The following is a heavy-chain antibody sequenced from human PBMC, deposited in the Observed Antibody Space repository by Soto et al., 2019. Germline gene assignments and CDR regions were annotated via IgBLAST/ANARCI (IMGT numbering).Heavy chain of an antibody. CDR3: ARRRTMVRGVMDV. J-gene: IGHJ6*02. CDR1: GGSFSGYY. Sequence: SETLSLTCAVYGGSFSGYYWSWIRQPPGKGLEWIGEINHSGSTNYNPSLKSRVTISVDTSKNQFSLKLSSVTAADTAVYYCARRRTMVRGVMDVWGQGTTVNVSS. CDR2: INHSGST. V-gene: IGHV4-34*01. D-gene: IGHD3-10*01.